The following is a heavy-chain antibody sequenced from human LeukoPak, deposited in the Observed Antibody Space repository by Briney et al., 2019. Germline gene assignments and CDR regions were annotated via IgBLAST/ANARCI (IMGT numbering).Heavy chain of an antibody. CDR3: ASAIAAAGTPLSYYGMDV. V-gene: IGHV4-34*01. Sequence: SETLSLTCAVYGGSFSGYYWSWIRQPPGKGLEWIGEINHSGSTNFNPSLKSRVTISVDTSKNQFSLKLSSVTAADTAVYYCASAIAAAGTPLSYYGMDVWGQGTTVTVSS. CDR2: INHSGST. D-gene: IGHD6-13*01. CDR1: GGSFSGYY. J-gene: IGHJ6*02.